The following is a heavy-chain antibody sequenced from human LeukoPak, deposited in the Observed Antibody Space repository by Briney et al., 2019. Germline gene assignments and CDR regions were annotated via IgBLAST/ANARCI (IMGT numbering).Heavy chain of an antibody. CDR1: GYTFTSYG. CDR3: ARDQGGYYSSSWVFDY. J-gene: IGHJ4*02. D-gene: IGHD6-13*01. Sequence: ASVKVSCKTSGYTFTSYGISWVRQAPGQGLEWMGWMNPNSGNTGYAQKFQGRVTMTRNTSISTAYMELSSLRSEDTAVYYCARDQGGYYSSSWVFDYWGQGTLVTVSS. V-gene: IGHV1-8*02. CDR2: MNPNSGNT.